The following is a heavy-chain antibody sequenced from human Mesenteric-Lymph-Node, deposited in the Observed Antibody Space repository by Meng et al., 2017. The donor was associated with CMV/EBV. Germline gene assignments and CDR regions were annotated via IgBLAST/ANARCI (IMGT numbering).Heavy chain of an antibody. Sequence: CSLSGDSIGSGHDHWGWIRQPPGKGLEWIGNVYHIENTVYNPSLKSRVTISLDTSKNQFSLRLSSVTAADTAVYYCGRHPPYKPFDFWSQGTLVTVSS. CDR3: GRHPPYKPFDF. V-gene: IGHV4-39*01. J-gene: IGHJ4*02. D-gene: IGHD5-24*01. CDR2: VYHIENT. CDR1: GDSIGSGHDH.